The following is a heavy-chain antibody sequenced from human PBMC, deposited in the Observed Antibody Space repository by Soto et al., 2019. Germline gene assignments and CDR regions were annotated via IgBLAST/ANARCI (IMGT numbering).Heavy chain of an antibody. CDR3: ARAGYYGSGRDYYGMDV. D-gene: IGHD3-10*01. CDR2: IYYSGST. J-gene: IGHJ6*02. Sequence: PSETLSLTCTVSGGSISSGGYYWSWIRQHPGKGLEWIGYIYYSGSTHYNPSLKSRVTISVDTSKNQFSLKLSSVTAADTAVYYCARAGYYGSGRDYYGMDVWGQGTTVTVSS. V-gene: IGHV4-31*03. CDR1: GGSISSGGYY.